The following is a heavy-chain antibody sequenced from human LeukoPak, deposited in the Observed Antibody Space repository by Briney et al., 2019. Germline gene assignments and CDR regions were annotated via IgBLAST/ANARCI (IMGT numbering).Heavy chain of an antibody. V-gene: IGHV4-30-4*01. Sequence: SETLSLTCTVSGGSISSGDYYWSWIRQPPGKGLEWIGYIYYSGSTYYNPSLKSRVTISVDTSKNQFSLKLSSGTAADTAVYYCARVPYYYGSGSYFDYWGQGTLVTVSS. D-gene: IGHD3-10*01. CDR3: ARVPYYYGSGSYFDY. CDR1: GGSISSGDYY. J-gene: IGHJ4*02. CDR2: IYYSGST.